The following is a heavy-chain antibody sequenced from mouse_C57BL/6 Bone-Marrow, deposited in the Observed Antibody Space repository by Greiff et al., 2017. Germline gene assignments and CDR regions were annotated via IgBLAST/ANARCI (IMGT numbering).Heavy chain of an antibody. CDR1: GFTFSSYT. CDR3: ASHTPAWFAY. CDR2: ISGGGGNT. Sequence: EVQLVESGGGLVKPGGSLKLSCAASGFTFSSYTMSWVRQTPGQRLEWVANISGGGGNTYYPDSVKGRFTISTDNATNTRDLQMSSLRSEDTALYDGASHTPAWFAYWGQGTLLTVSA. V-gene: IGHV5-9*01. J-gene: IGHJ3*01.